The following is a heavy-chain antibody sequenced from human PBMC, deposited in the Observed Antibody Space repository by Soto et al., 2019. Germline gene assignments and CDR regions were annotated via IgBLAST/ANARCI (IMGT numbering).Heavy chain of an antibody. D-gene: IGHD1-1*01. CDR2: TFYRSKWIN. J-gene: IGHJ4*02. CDR1: GDSVSSKSAA. V-gene: IGHV6-1*01. CDR3: ARDCGTWSPFDS. Sequence: SQTLSLTCAISGDSVSSKSAAWNRIRQSPSRGLEWLGRTFYRSKWINDYAVSVKSRISINPDTSKNQFSLQLNSVTPEDTAVYDCARDCGTWSPFDSWGKGILVTVYS.